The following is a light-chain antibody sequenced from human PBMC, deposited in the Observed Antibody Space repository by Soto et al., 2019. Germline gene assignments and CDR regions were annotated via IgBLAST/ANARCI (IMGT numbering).Light chain of an antibody. J-gene: IGLJ1*01. CDR3: CSYAGXFYV. Sequence: QSVLTQPASVSGSPVQSITISCTGTSSDVCVYNHFSWYQQHPGKAPKLMIYEVTNRPSGFSSRFSGSKSGNTASLIISGPQAEAEADYYRCSYAGXFYVLGTETKVXV. CDR2: EVT. V-gene: IGLV2-14*01. CDR1: SSDVCVYNH.